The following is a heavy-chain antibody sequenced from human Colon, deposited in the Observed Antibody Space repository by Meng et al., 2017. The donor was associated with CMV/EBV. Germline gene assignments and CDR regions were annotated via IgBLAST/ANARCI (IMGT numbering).Heavy chain of an antibody. CDR1: GYYITTGYF. D-gene: IGHD1-26*01. CDR3: ARAFRGGYRSRDSFDL. CDR2: IYQTGST. Sequence: GSLRLSCSVSGYYITTGYFWGWIRQPPGKGLEWIGTIYQTGSTYYKPSLKSRVTISVDTSTNQFSLKMTSVTATDTAVYYCARAFRGGYRSRDSFDLWGEGTVVTVSS. J-gene: IGHJ3*01. V-gene: IGHV4-38-2*02.